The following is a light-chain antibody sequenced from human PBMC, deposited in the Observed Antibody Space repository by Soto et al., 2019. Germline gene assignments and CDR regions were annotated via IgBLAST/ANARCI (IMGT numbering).Light chain of an antibody. V-gene: IGLV6-57*03. Sequence: NFMLTQPHSVSKSPGKTVTISCTRSSGSIASNYVQWYQQRPGSAPTTVIYEDNQRPSGVPDRFSGSIDSSSNSASLTISGLKTEDEADYYCQSYDSSTLYVFGTGTKLTV. CDR3: QSYDSSTLYV. CDR2: EDN. CDR1: SGSIASNY. J-gene: IGLJ1*01.